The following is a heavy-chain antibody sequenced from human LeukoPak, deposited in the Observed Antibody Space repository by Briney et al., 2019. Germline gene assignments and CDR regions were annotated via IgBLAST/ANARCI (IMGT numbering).Heavy chain of an antibody. CDR1: GFTFSSYA. Sequence: GRSLRLSCAASGFTFSSYAMHWVRQAPGKGLERVAVISYDGSNKYYADSVKGRFTISRDNSKNTLYLQMNSLRAEDTAVYYCAREGIVGATQDYWGQGTLVTVSS. CDR3: AREGIVGATQDY. D-gene: IGHD1-26*01. CDR2: ISYDGSNK. J-gene: IGHJ4*02. V-gene: IGHV3-30-3*01.